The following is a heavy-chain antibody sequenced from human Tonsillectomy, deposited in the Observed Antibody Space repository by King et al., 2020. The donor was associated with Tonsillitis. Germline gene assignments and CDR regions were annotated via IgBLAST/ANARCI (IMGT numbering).Heavy chain of an antibody. CDR2: ISYDGSNK. V-gene: IGHV3-30*03. Sequence: VQLVESGGGVVQPGRSLRLSCAASGFTFSSYGMHWVRQAPGKGLEWVAVISYDGSNKYYADSVKGRFTISRDNSKNTLYLQMNSLRAEDMAVYYCAREARDAFDIWGQGTMVTVSS. CDR1: GFTFSSYG. J-gene: IGHJ3*02. CDR3: AREARDAFDI. D-gene: IGHD6-6*01.